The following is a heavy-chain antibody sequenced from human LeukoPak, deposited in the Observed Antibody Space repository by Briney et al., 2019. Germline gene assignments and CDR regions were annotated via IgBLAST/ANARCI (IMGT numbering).Heavy chain of an antibody. J-gene: IGHJ4*02. CDR1: GGTFSSYA. V-gene: IGHV1-69*01. D-gene: IGHD5-12*01. Sequence: ASVKVSCKASGGTFSSYAISWVRQAPGQGREWMGGIIPIFGTANYAQKFQGRVTITADESTSTAYMELSSLRPEDTAVYYCARDDPGYSGYDFSWGQGTLVTVSS. CDR3: ARDDPGYSGYDFS. CDR2: IIPIFGTA.